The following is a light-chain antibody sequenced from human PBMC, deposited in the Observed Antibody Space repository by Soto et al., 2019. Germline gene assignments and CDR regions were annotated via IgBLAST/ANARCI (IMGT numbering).Light chain of an antibody. J-gene: IGKJ5*01. V-gene: IGKV3-15*01. CDR2: GAS. Sequence: EIVLSQSPVTLSLSPGERATLSCRASQSVSSYLAWYQLKPGQAPRLLIYGASTRATGIPARFSGSRSGTEFTLTINSLQSEDSAVYYCQQHNQWPITFGQGTRLEIK. CDR3: QQHNQWPIT. CDR1: QSVSSY.